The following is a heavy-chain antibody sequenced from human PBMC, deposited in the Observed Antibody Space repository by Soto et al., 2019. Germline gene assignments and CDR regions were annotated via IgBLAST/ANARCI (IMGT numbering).Heavy chain of an antibody. CDR2: ISYDGSNK. Sequence: GGSLRLSCAASGFTFSSYAMHWVRQAPGKGLEWVAVISYDGSNKYYADSVKGRFTISRDNSKNTLYLQMNSLRAEDTAVYYCARALWLDTYYFDYWGQGTLVTVSS. V-gene: IGHV3-30-3*01. CDR1: GFTFSSYA. D-gene: IGHD6-19*01. CDR3: ARALWLDTYYFDY. J-gene: IGHJ4*02.